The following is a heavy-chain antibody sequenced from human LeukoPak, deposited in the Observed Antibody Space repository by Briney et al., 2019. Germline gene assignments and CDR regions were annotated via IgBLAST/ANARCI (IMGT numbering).Heavy chain of an antibody. J-gene: IGHJ4*02. Sequence: ASVKVSCKASGYTFTSYGISWVRQAPGQGLEWMGWISAYNGNTNYAQKLQGRVTMTTDTSTSTAYMELRSLRSDDTAMYYCARVRTVMVRGVADYWGQGTLVTVSS. D-gene: IGHD3-10*01. CDR2: ISAYNGNT. CDR1: GYTFTSYG. V-gene: IGHV1-18*01. CDR3: ARVRTVMVRGVADY.